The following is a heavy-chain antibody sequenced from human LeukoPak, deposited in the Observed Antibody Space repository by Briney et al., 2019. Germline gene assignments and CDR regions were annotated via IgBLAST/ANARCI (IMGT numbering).Heavy chain of an antibody. CDR2: ISSDASIT. J-gene: IGHJ6*02. CDR3: ARALERDGMDV. CDR1: GFTFSTYW. D-gene: IGHD1-1*01. Sequence: PGGSLRLSCAASGFTFSTYWMHWVRQYPGKGLVWVSRISSDASITSYANPVKGRFTISRDNAKNSLYLQMNSLRAEDTAVYYCARALERDGMDVWGQGTTVTVSS. V-gene: IGHV3-74*01.